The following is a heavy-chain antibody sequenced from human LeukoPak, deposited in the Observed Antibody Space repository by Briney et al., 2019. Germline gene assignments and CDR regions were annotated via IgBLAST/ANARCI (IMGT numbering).Heavy chain of an antibody. Sequence: GGSLRLSCVDSEFSFSNYAMNWVRRAPGKGLEWVSSITSSGNYKYYADSVKGRFTISRDNAKKSLSLQMNSLRVEDTAVYYCARDPGSGSPSWGQGTLVTVSS. V-gene: IGHV3-21*01. D-gene: IGHD3-10*01. J-gene: IGHJ4*02. CDR1: EFSFSNYA. CDR2: ITSSGNYK. CDR3: ARDPGSGSPS.